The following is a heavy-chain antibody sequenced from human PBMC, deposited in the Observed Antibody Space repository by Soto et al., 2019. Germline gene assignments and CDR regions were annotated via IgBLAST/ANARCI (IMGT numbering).Heavy chain of an antibody. Sequence: QVQLVESGGGVVQPGRSLRLSCAASGFTFSSYAMHWVRQAPGKGLEWVAVISYDGSNKYYADSVKGRFTISRDNSKNTLYLQMNSLRAEVTAVYYCARGYDYVWGSPHWGQGTLVTVSS. J-gene: IGHJ4*02. V-gene: IGHV3-30-3*01. CDR2: ISYDGSNK. CDR1: GFTFSSYA. CDR3: ARGYDYVWGSPH. D-gene: IGHD3-16*01.